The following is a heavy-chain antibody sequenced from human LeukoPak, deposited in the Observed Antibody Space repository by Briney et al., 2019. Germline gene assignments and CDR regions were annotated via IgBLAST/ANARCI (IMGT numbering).Heavy chain of an antibody. Sequence: ASVTVSCKASGYTFTGYYMHWVRQAPGQGLEWMGWINPNSGGTNYAQKFQGRVTMTRDTSISTAYMELSRLRFDDTAVYYCARDAAGYSSGWYGSASDYWGQGTLVTVSS. CDR2: INPNSGGT. J-gene: IGHJ4*02. V-gene: IGHV1-2*02. CDR3: ARDAAGYSSGWYGSASDY. D-gene: IGHD6-19*01. CDR1: GYTFTGYY.